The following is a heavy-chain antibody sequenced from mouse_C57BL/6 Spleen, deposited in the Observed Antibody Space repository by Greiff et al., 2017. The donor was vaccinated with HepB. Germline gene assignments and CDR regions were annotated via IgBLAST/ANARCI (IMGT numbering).Heavy chain of an antibody. J-gene: IGHJ1*03. D-gene: IGHD1-1*01. V-gene: IGHV1-82*01. CDR1: GYAFSSSW. Sequence: VQLQESGPELVKPGASVKISCKASGYAFSSSWMNWVKQRPGKGLEWIGRIYPGDGDTNYNGKFKGKATLTADKSSSTAYMQLSSLTSEDSAVYFCASEATVTRYFDVWGTGTTVTVSS. CDR2: IYPGDGDT. CDR3: ASEATVTRYFDV.